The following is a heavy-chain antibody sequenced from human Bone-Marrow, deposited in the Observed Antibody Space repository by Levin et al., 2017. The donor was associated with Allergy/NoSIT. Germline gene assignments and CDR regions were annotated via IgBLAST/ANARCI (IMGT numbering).Heavy chain of an antibody. CDR3: ARGGVGPSRYFDY. CDR1: GGTFSSYA. V-gene: IGHV1-69*04. Sequence: SVKVSCKASGGTFSSYAISWVRQAPGQGLEWMGRIIPILGIANYAQKFQGRVTITADKSTSTAYMELSSLRSEDTAVYYCARGGVGPSRYFDYWGQGTLVTVSS. D-gene: IGHD1-26*01. J-gene: IGHJ4*02. CDR2: IIPILGIA.